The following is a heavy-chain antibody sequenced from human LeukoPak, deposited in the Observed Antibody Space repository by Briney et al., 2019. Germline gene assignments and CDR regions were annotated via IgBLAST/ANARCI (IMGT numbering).Heavy chain of an antibody. J-gene: IGHJ4*02. V-gene: IGHV3-30*04. CDR2: ISYDGSNK. CDR3: ARESGYYDSSGYRGRGYFDY. CDR1: GFTFSSYA. D-gene: IGHD3-22*01. Sequence: GGSLRLSCAASGFTFSSYAMHWVRQAPGKGLEWVAVISYDGSNKYYADSVKGRFTISRDNSKNTLYLQMNSLRAEDTAVYYCARESGYYDSSGYRGRGYFDYWGQGTLVTVSS.